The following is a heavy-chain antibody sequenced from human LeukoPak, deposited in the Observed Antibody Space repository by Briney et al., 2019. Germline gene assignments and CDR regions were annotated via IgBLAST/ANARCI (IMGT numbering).Heavy chain of an antibody. Sequence: SQTLSLTCAISGDSVSSNSAAWNWIRQSPSRGPKWLGRTYYRSKWYNDYAVSVKSRITINPDTSKNQFSLQLNSVTPEDTAVYYCARDGSSWYGNWFDPWGQGTLVTVSS. V-gene: IGHV6-1*01. D-gene: IGHD6-13*01. CDR1: GDSVSSNSAA. J-gene: IGHJ5*02. CDR3: ARDGSSWYGNWFDP. CDR2: TYYRSKWYN.